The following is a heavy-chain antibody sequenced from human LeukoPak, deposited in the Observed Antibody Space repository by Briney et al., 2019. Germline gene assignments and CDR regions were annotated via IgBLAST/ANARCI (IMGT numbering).Heavy chain of an antibody. V-gene: IGHV4-59*01. CDR1: GGSISSYY. CDR2: IYYTGST. D-gene: IGHD5-18*01. J-gene: IGHJ6*03. Sequence: SETLSLTCTVSGGSISSYYWSWIRQPPGKGLEWIGYIYYTGSTNYNPSLKSRITISVDTSKNQFSLKLNSLTAADTAVYYCARDRSYGYYHYMDVWGKGTTVTVSS. CDR3: ARDRSYGYYHYMDV.